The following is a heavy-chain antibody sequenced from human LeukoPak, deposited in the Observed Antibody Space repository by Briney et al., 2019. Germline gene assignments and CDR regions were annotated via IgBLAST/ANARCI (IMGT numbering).Heavy chain of an antibody. CDR2: TSDDGSAK. V-gene: IGHV3-30-3*01. CDR3: ARDPRGGPIYYDSSVLGEDY. Sequence: GGSLRLSCAASGFTFSSYAMHWVRQAPGKGLQWLALTSDDGSAKYYADSVKGRFTISRDNSQNTLYLQMNSLRAEETAMYYCARDPRGGPIYYDSSVLGEDYWGQGTLVTVSS. CDR1: GFTFSSYA. J-gene: IGHJ4*02. D-gene: IGHD3-22*01.